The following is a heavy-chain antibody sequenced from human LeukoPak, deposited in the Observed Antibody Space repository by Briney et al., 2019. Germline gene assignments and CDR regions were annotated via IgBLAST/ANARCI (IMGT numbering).Heavy chain of an antibody. D-gene: IGHD1-1*01. CDR2: IHISGKT. CDR1: GGSISSYY. V-gene: IGHV4-4*07. J-gene: IGHJ4*02. CDR3: ARDPGLERPGGVSFDY. Sequence: SETLSLTCTVSGGSISSYYWNWIRQPAGKGLEWIGRIHISGKTNYNPSLRVTMSVDASRNQFYLKLSSVTAADTAVYYCARDPGLERPGGVSFDYWGQGSLVTVSS.